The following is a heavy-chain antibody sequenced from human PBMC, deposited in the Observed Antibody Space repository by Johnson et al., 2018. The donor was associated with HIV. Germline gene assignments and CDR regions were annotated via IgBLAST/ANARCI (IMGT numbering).Heavy chain of an antibody. D-gene: IGHD3-16*02. CDR1: GFTFSDYY. V-gene: IGHV3-11*01. CDR3: TTAIVIDAFDI. CDR2: ISSSGSTI. J-gene: IGHJ3*02. Sequence: QVQLVESGGGVVQPGRSLRLSCAASGFTFSDYYMSWIRQAPGKGLEWVSYISSSGSTIYYADSVKGRFTISRDNAKNSLYLQMSSLKTDDTAVYYCTTAIVIDAFDIWGQGTMVTVSS.